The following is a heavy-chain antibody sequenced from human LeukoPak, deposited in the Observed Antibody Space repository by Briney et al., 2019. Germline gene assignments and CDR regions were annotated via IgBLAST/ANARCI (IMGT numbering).Heavy chain of an antibody. CDR2: INHSGST. Sequence: SETLSLTCTVSGGSISSYYWSWIRQPPGKGLEWIGEINHSGSTNYNPSLKSRVTISVDTSKNQFSLKLSSVTAADTAVYYCARAVPYSSGWSLQALDYWGQGTLVTVSS. CDR3: ARAVPYSSGWSLQALDY. D-gene: IGHD6-19*01. V-gene: IGHV4-34*01. J-gene: IGHJ4*02. CDR1: GGSISSYY.